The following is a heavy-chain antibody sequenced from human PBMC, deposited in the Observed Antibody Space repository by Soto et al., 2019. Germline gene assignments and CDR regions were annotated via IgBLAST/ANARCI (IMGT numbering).Heavy chain of an antibody. V-gene: IGHV4-61*01. CDR1: GGSVSSGSYY. Sequence: PSETLSLTCTVSGGSVSSGSYYWSWIRQPPGKGLEWIGYIYYSGSTNYNPSLESRVTISVDTSKNQFSLKLSSVTAADTAVYYCAREQPQSRSSGCDLGVDYWGPGTLVTVST. CDR3: AREQPQSRSSGCDLGVDY. D-gene: IGHD5-12*01. CDR2: IYYSGST. J-gene: IGHJ4*02.